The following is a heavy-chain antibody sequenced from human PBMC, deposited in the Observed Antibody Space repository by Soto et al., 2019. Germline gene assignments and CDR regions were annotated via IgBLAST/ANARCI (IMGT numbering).Heavy chain of an antibody. J-gene: IGHJ4*02. CDR1: GASVSSGNQY. CDR2: IYNSVIT. CDR3: ARGWDANS. V-gene: IGHV4-61*01. D-gene: IGHD6-19*01. Sequence: QVLMHESGPGLVKPSETLSLTCTVSGASVSSGNQYWSWIRQPPGKRLEWIGFIYNSVITNYSPSLKSRVSISADTSRNQFSLKVNSVTAADTAVYYCARGWDANSWGQGALVTVSS.